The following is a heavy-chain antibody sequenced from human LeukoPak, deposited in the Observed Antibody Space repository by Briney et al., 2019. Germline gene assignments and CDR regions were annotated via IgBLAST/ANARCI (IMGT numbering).Heavy chain of an antibody. J-gene: IGHJ5*01. D-gene: IGHD1-26*01. Sequence: GASVKVSCKASGYTFTDYGIMWVRQVPGQGLEWLGWISGNSGDTSFGENIQGRVTMTIETSTSTAYMELRRLTTADSAVYFCARDRTGRSPDESPFDSWGQGTLITVSS. CDR2: ISGNSGDT. CDR3: ARDRTGRSPDESPFDS. CDR1: GYTFTDYG. V-gene: IGHV1-18*01.